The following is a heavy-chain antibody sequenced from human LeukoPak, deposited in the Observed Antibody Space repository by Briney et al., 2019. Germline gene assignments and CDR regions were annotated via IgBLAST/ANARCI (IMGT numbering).Heavy chain of an antibody. V-gene: IGHV4-34*01. J-gene: IGHJ6*04. CDR3: ARDVLGDIVVSPGHYYYGMDV. Sequence: SETLSLTCAVYGGSFSGYYWGWISQPPGKGLEWIGEINHSGRTNSNPSRKSRATISVDSSNNQFSPKLSSATAADTAVYYSARDVLGDIVVSPGHYYYGMDVWGKGTTVTVSS. CDR2: INHSGRT. D-gene: IGHD2-2*01. CDR1: GGSFSGYY.